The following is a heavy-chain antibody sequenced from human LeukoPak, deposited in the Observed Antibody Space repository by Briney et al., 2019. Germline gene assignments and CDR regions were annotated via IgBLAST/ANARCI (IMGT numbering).Heavy chain of an antibody. CDR3: VKGRNNHYYQWLYYYYGMDV. D-gene: IGHD2/OR15-2a*01. Sequence: PGGSLRLSCAASGFTVSSNHMSWVRQAPGKGLEYVSAISSNGGSTYYADSVKGRFTISRDDSKNTLYLQMSSLRAEDTAVYYCVKGRNNHYYQWLYYYYGMDVWGQGTTVTVSS. CDR2: ISSNGGST. V-gene: IGHV3-64D*06. J-gene: IGHJ6*02. CDR1: GFTVSSNH.